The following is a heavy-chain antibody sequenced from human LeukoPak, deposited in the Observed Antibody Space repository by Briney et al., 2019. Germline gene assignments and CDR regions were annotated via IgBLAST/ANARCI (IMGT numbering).Heavy chain of an antibody. V-gene: IGHV3-30*02. D-gene: IGHD3-10*01. J-gene: IGHJ4*02. Sequence: PGGSLRLSCAASGFTFSSYGMHWVRQAPGKGLEWVAFIRYDGSNKYYADSVKGRFTISRDNSKNTPYLQMNSLRAEDTAVYYCAKDRWGGSGSYSHFDYWGQGTLVTVSP. CDR2: IRYDGSNK. CDR1: GFTFSSYG. CDR3: AKDRWGGSGSYSHFDY.